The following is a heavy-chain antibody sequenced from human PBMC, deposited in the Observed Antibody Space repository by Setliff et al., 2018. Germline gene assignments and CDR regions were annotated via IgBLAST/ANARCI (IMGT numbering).Heavy chain of an antibody. D-gene: IGHD3-22*01. Sequence: ASVKVSCKASGGTFSSYGISWVRQAPGQGLEWMGGTIPVFGTTDYAQKFQGRVTIMTDESTSTAYMELSSLTSEDTAVYYCAREGVDSRSSTDYRYYMDVWGKGTTVTVSS. V-gene: IGHV1-69*05. J-gene: IGHJ6*03. CDR1: GGTFSSYG. CDR3: AREGVDSRSSTDYRYYMDV. CDR2: TIPVFGTT.